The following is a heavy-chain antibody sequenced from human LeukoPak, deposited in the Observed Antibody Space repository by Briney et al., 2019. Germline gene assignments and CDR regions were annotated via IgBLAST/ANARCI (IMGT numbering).Heavy chain of an antibody. D-gene: IGHD6-19*01. Sequence: GESLKISCRASRYTFTNFWIGWVRQMPGKGLEWMGIIYPGDSDTRYSPSFQGQVTISADKSISTAYLQWSSLKASDTAMYYCARKFASYSSGLDCWGQGTLVTVSS. CDR1: RYTFTNFW. CDR2: IYPGDSDT. V-gene: IGHV5-51*01. CDR3: ARKFASYSSGLDC. J-gene: IGHJ4*02.